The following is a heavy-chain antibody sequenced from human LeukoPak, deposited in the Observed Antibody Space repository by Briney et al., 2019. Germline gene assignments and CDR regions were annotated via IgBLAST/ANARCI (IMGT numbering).Heavy chain of an antibody. Sequence: PSETLSLTCAVSGYSISSGYYWGWIRQPPGKGLEWIGSIYHSGSTYYNPSLKCRVTISVDTSKNQFSLKLSSVTAADTAVYYCAISSDYYGSGGYLNWFDPWGQGTLVTVSS. D-gene: IGHD3-10*01. V-gene: IGHV4-38-2*01. CDR1: GYSISSGYY. J-gene: IGHJ5*02. CDR3: AISSDYYGSGGYLNWFDP. CDR2: IYHSGST.